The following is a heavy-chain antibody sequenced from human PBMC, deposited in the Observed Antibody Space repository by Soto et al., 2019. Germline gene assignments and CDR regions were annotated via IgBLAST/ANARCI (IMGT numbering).Heavy chain of an antibody. CDR2: MNPNSGNT. CDR3: ARDGSLWFPNGMDV. D-gene: IGHD3-10*01. CDR1: GYTFTSYY. J-gene: IGHJ6*02. V-gene: IGHV1-8*01. Sequence: ASVKVSCKASGYTFTSYYINWVRQATGQGLEWMGWMNPNSGNTGYAQKFQGRVTMTRDTSISTVYMELSSLRSEDTAVYYCARDGSLWFPNGMDVWGQGTTVTVSS.